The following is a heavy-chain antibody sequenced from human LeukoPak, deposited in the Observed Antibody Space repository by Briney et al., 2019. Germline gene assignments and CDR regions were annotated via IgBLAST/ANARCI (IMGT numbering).Heavy chain of an antibody. D-gene: IGHD3-3*02. CDR3: ARGKLGYYYYHMDA. CDR1: GFTFSSYA. Sequence: QPGRSLRLSCAASGFTFSSYAMHWVRQAPGKGLEWVAVISYDGSNKYYADSVKGRFTISRDNSKNTLYLQMNSLRAEDTAVYYCARGKLGYYYYHMDAWGKGTTVTVSS. J-gene: IGHJ6*03. CDR2: ISYDGSNK. V-gene: IGHV3-30-3*01.